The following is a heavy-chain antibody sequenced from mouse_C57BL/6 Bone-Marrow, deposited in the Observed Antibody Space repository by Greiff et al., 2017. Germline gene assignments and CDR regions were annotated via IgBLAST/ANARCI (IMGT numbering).Heavy chain of an antibody. Sequence: EVKLMESGGDLVKPGGSLKLSCAASGFTFSSYGMSWVRQTPDKRLEWVATISSGGSYTYYADSVKGRFTISRDNAKNTLYLHRSSLKYEATAMYSCERRDWDAFAYWGRGTLVTVSA. CDR1: GFTFSSYG. CDR2: ISSGGSYT. J-gene: IGHJ3*01. D-gene: IGHD4-1*01. V-gene: IGHV5-6*02. CDR3: ERRDWDAFAY.